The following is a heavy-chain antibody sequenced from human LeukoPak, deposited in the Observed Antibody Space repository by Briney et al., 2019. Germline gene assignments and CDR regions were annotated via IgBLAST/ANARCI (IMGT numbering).Heavy chain of an antibody. D-gene: IGHD3-22*01. J-gene: IGHJ4*02. Sequence: GGSLRLSCAASGFTFSSYSMNWVRQAPGKGLEWVSSISSSSSYIYYADSVKGRFTISRNNAKNSLYLQMNSLRAEDTAVYYCASTLNYYDSSATSMFLKYYFDYWGQGTLVTVSS. CDR1: GFTFSSYS. CDR2: ISSSSSYI. V-gene: IGHV3-21*01. CDR3: ASTLNYYDSSATSMFLKYYFDY.